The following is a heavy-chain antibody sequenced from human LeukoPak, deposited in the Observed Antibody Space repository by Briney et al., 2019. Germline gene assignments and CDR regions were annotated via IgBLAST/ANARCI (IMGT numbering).Heavy chain of an antibody. D-gene: IGHD1-26*01. CDR3: ARRSGEGFFDY. CDR2: IYSGGDK. J-gene: IGHJ4*02. V-gene: IGHV3-66*01. Sequence: QPGGSLRLSCAASGVTVSSNYMTWVRQAPGKGLEWLSVIYSGGDKYYADFVKGRFSISRNNYKNTLYLKMNSLRAEDTALYYWARRSGEGFFDYWGQGTLVTVSS. CDR1: GVTVSSNY.